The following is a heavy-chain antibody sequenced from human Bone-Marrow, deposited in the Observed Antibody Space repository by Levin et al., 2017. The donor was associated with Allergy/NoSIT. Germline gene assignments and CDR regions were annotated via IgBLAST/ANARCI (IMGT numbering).Heavy chain of an antibody. CDR2: IWHDGSEK. CDR1: GFTFRSYD. J-gene: IGHJ4*02. V-gene: IGHV3-33*01. D-gene: IGHD3-22*01. Sequence: PGGSLRLSCAASGFTFRSYDMHWVRQAPGKGLEWVAVIWHDGSEKYYADSVKGRFTISRDNSKNTLDLQMNSLRADDTAVYYCARGRLQRYYYDSSGYAGDYWGQGTLVTVSS. CDR3: ARGRLQRYYYDSSGYAGDY.